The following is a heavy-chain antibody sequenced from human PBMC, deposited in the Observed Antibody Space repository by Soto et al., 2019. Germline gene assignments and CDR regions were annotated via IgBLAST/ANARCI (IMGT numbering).Heavy chain of an antibody. CDR1: GLTVSRNN. Sequence: EVQLVESGGGLVQPGGSLRLSWVASGLTVSRNNMSWFPKAPGRGLEWVSIIYAGGSTYYADSVKGRFTISRDNSKNMLYLQMNSLGAEDTAVYYCATEGNTWPFGYWGQGTLVTVSS. CDR2: IYAGGST. CDR3: ATEGNTWPFGY. V-gene: IGHV3-66*01. J-gene: IGHJ4*02.